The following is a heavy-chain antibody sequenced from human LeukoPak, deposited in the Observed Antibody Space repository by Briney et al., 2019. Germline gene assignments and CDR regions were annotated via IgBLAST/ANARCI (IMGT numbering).Heavy chain of an antibody. D-gene: IGHD3-10*01. CDR2: ISYDGSNK. CDR3: ARDRPYYYGSVTYYFDY. V-gene: IGHV3-30*04. J-gene: IGHJ4*02. CDR1: GFTFSSYA. Sequence: GRSLRLSCAASGFTFSSYAMHWVRQAPGKGLEWVAVISYDGSNKYYADSVKGRFTISRDNSKSTLYLQMNSLRAEDTAVYYCARDRPYYYGSVTYYFDYWGQGTLVTVSS.